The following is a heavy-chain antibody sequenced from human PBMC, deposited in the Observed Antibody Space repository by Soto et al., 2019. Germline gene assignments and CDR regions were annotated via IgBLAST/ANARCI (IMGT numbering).Heavy chain of an antibody. V-gene: IGHV3-30-3*01. CDR1: GFTFSSYA. J-gene: IGHJ3*02. Sequence: GGSLRLSCAASGFTFSSYAMHWVRQAPGKGLGWVAVISYDGSNKYYADSVKGRFTISRDNSKNTLYLQMNSLRAEDTAVYYCARDRESDFWSGYYDAFDIWGQGTMVTVSS. CDR3: ARDRESDFWSGYYDAFDI. D-gene: IGHD3-3*01. CDR2: ISYDGSNK.